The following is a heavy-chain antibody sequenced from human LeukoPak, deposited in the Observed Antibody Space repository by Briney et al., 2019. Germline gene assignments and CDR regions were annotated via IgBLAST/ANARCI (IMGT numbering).Heavy chain of an antibody. J-gene: IGHJ6*03. CDR1: GYTFTSYY. CDR2: INPSGGST. CDR3: ARGGTSGYPDYYYYYMDV. D-gene: IGHD3-9*01. Sequence: GSVKVSCKASGYTFTSYYMHWVRQAPGQGLEWMGIINPSGGSTSYAQKFQGRVTMTRDMSTSTVYMELSSLRSEDTAVYYCARGGTSGYPDYYYYYMDVWGKGTTVTVSS. V-gene: IGHV1-46*01.